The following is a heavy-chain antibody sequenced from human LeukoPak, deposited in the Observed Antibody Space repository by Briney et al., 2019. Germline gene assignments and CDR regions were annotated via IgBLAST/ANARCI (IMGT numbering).Heavy chain of an antibody. CDR1: GFTFSDSV. CDR2: IRSKNKSGET. J-gene: IGHJ4*01. Sequence: GGSLRLSCYVSGFTFSDSVIHWARHAAGKGLEWVGRIRSKNKSGETAYAASVKGRFTISRDDSKDTAYLQMNSLKPEETAVYYCTSPAHDFDIWSGYYSLWGHGAQVTVSS. V-gene: IGHV3-73*01. CDR3: TSPAHDFDIWSGYYSL. D-gene: IGHD3-3*01.